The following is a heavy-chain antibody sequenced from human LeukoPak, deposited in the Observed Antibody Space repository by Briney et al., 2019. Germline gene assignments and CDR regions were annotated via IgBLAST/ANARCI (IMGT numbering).Heavy chain of an antibody. CDR2: ISWDGGST. CDR1: GFTFDDYA. J-gene: IGHJ4*02. D-gene: IGHD3-10*01. CDR3: AKGWTLGELSMGY. Sequence: PGGSLRLSCAASGFTFDDYALHWVRQAPGKGLEWVSLISWDGGSTYYEDSVKGRFTISRDNSKNSLYLQMNSLRAEDTALYYCAKGWTLGELSMGYWGQGTLVTVSS. V-gene: IGHV3-43D*04.